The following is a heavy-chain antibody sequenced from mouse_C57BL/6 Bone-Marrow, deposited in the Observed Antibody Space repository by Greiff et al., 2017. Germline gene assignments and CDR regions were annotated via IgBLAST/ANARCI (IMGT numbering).Heavy chain of an antibody. J-gene: IGHJ3*01. CDR1: GFTFSSYG. Sequence: EVKLVESGGDLVKPGGSLKLSCAASGFTFSSYGMSWVRQTPDKRLEWVATISSGGSYTYYPDSVKGRFTISRDNAKNTLYLQMSSLKSEDTAMYYCARSLLWSFAYWGQGTLVTVSA. D-gene: IGHD2-1*01. CDR2: ISSGGSYT. V-gene: IGHV5-6*01. CDR3: ARSLLWSFAY.